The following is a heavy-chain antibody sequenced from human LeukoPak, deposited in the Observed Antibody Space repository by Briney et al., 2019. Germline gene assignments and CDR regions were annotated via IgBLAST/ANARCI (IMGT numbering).Heavy chain of an antibody. J-gene: IGHJ3*02. CDR3: ARVALLQLERGDDAFDI. D-gene: IGHD1-1*01. V-gene: IGHV3-21*01. Sequence: GGSLRLSCAASGFTFSSYSMNWVRQAPGKGLEWVSSISSSSSYIHYADSVKGRFTISRDNAKNSLYLQMNSLRAEDAAVYYCARVALLQLERGDDAFDIWGQGTMVTVSS. CDR1: GFTFSSYS. CDR2: ISSSSSYI.